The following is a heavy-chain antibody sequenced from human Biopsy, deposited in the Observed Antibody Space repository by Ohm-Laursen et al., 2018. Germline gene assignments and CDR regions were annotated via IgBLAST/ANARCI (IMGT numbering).Heavy chain of an antibody. J-gene: IGHJ5*02. CDR3: ARHYYDTSGYNWFDP. D-gene: IGHD3-22*01. Sequence: SVKVSCKASGGTFSSDIFAWVRQAPGQRPEWMGDVMPFFGTAQYAPKLQGRVSMTADKTTYTAYMELTSLTSEDTAVHFCARHYYDTSGYNWFDPWGQGTLVTVSS. CDR1: GGTFSSDI. CDR2: VMPFFGTA. V-gene: IGHV1-69*06.